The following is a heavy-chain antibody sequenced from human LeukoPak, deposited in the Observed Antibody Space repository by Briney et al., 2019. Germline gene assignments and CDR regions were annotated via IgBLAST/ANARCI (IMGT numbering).Heavy chain of an antibody. CDR2: MNPNSGNT. J-gene: IGHJ5*02. V-gene: IGHV1-8*01. CDR1: GYTFTSYD. Sequence: GASVKVSCKASGYTFTSYDINWVRQATGQGLEWMGWMNPNSGNTGYAQKFQGRVTMTRSTSISTACMELSSLRSEDTAVYYCARAPLYNWFDPWGQGTLVTVSS. CDR3: ARAPLYNWFDP.